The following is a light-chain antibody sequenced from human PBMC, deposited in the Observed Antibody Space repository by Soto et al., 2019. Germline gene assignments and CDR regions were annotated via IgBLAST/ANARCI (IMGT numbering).Light chain of an antibody. CDR3: LQDHNYPLT. CDR2: AAT. Sequence: AIQMAQSPSSLSASVGDRVTITCRASQGIGHDAGWYQQKPGKAPKLLLYAATTLQSGVPSRFSGTRSGTDFTLTISSLQPEDFATYYCLQDHNYPLTFGGGTKVEIK. V-gene: IGKV1-6*02. J-gene: IGKJ4*01. CDR1: QGIGHD.